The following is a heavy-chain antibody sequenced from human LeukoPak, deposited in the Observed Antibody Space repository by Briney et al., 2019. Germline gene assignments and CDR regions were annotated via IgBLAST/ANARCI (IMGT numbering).Heavy chain of an antibody. CDR3: ASGRRIGPTTVRSGTFDY. Sequence: SQTLSLTCAVSGGSISSGGYSWSWIRQPPGKGLEWIGYIYHSGSTYYNPSLKSRVTISVDTSKNHFSLKLSSVTAADTAVYYCASGRRIGPTTVRSGTFDYWGQGTLVTVSS. J-gene: IGHJ4*02. CDR1: GGSISSGGYS. CDR2: IYHSGST. D-gene: IGHD4-17*01. V-gene: IGHV4-30-2*02.